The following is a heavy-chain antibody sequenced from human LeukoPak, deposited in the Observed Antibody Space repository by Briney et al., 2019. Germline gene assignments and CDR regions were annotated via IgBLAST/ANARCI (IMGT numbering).Heavy chain of an antibody. Sequence: GASVKVSCKASGYTFTSYGIRWVRQAPGQGLEWMGWISAYNGNTNYAQKLQGRVTMTTDTSTSTAYMELRSLRSDDTAVYYCARVTYYDFWSGFSYYYYYMDVWGKGTTVTVSS. CDR1: GYTFTSYG. J-gene: IGHJ6*03. CDR2: ISAYNGNT. CDR3: ARVTYYDFWSGFSYYYYYMDV. V-gene: IGHV1-18*01. D-gene: IGHD3-3*01.